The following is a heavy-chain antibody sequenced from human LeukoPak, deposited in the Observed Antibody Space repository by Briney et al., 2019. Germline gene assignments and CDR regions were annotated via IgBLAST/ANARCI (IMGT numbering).Heavy chain of an antibody. J-gene: IGHJ4*02. D-gene: IGHD1-26*01. Sequence: GGSLRLSCAASGFTFSSYAMSWVRQAPGKGLEWVSAISGSGGSTYYADSVKGRFTISRDNSKNSLYLQMNSLRAEDTAVYYCARIWDGYSGSDYWGQGTLVTVSS. CDR1: GFTFSSYA. V-gene: IGHV3-23*01. CDR2: ISGSGGST. CDR3: ARIWDGYSGSDY.